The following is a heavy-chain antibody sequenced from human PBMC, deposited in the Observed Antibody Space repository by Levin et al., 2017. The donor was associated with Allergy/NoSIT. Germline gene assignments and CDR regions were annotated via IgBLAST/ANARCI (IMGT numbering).Heavy chain of an antibody. Sequence: SETLSLTCAVYGGSFSGYYWSWIRQPPGKGLEWIGEINHSGSTNYNPSLKSRVTISVDTSKNQFSLKLSSVTAADTAVYYCARGRIYYYGSGSYLKYYFDYWGQGTLVTVSS. V-gene: IGHV4-34*01. CDR2: INHSGST. J-gene: IGHJ4*02. D-gene: IGHD3-10*01. CDR3: ARGRIYYYGSGSYLKYYFDY. CDR1: GGSFSGYY.